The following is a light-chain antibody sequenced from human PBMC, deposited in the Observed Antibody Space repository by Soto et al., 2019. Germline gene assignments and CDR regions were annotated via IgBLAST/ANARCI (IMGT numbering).Light chain of an antibody. J-gene: IGKJ3*01. V-gene: IGKV1-39*01. CDR3: QGTDTPPTT. CDR1: QRIGRL. CDR2: DGF. Sequence: DIQMTQSPSSLSASVGDTVTITCRASQRIGRLLSWYQQQPGKAPKLLIYDGFTLQGGVPSRFSGSGSGTDFTLTICSLHPEDVTTYYCQGTDTPPTTFGAGTKVDLK.